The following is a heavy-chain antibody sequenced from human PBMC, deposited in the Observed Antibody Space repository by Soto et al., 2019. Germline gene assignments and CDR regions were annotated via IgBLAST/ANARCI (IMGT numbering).Heavy chain of an antibody. V-gene: IGHV3-7*05. CDR2: IKGDGSEK. CDR1: GFAFSELW. Sequence: GGSLRLSCIASGFAFSELWMSWVRQAPGQGLEWVSFIKGDGSEKSYVDSVKGRFTISRDNTRNSLYLQMDSLRAEDTAVYFCARAARGSDSHFWGQGTLVTVSS. CDR3: ARAARGSDSHF. D-gene: IGHD2-21*02. J-gene: IGHJ4*02.